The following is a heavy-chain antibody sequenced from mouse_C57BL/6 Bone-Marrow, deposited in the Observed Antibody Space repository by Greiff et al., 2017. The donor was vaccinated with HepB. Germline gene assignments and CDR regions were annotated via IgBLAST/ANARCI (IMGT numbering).Heavy chain of an antibody. CDR3: AREEGYYYGSSPWFAY. Sequence: VQLQESGAELARPGASVKLSCKASGYTFTSYGISWVKQRTGQGLEWIGEIYPRSGNTYYNEKFKGKATLTADKSSSTAYMELRSLTSEDSAVYFCAREEGYYYGSSPWFAYWGQGTLVTVSA. D-gene: IGHD1-1*01. CDR2: IYPRSGNT. CDR1: GYTFTSYG. V-gene: IGHV1-81*01. J-gene: IGHJ3*01.